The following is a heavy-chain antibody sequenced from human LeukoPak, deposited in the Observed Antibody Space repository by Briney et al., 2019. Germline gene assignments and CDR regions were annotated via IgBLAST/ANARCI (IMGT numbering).Heavy chain of an antibody. D-gene: IGHD4-17*01. CDR1: GGSISSGGYY. V-gene: IGHV4-31*03. Sequence: SETLSLTCTVSGGSISSGGYYWSWIRQHPGKGLEWIGYIYYSGSTYYNPSLKSRVTISVDTSKDQFSLKLSSVTAADTAVYYCARFTTVTTFIDYWGQGTLVTVSS. J-gene: IGHJ4*02. CDR2: IYYSGST. CDR3: ARFTTVTTFIDY.